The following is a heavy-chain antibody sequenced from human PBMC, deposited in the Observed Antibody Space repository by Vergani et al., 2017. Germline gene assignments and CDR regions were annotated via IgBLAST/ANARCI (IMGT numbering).Heavy chain of an antibody. CDR1: GYTFTSYA. V-gene: IGHV1-3*01. J-gene: IGHJ4*02. CDR2: INAGNGNT. CDR3: AGEGFYDYVWGSYRLRGGYYFDY. Sequence: QVQLVQSGAEVKKPGASVTVSCKASGYTFTSYAMHWVRQAPGQRLEWMGWINAGNGNTKYSQKFQGRVTITRDTSASTAYMELSSLRSEDTAVYYCAGEGFYDYVWGSYRLRGGYYFDYWGQGTLVTVSS. D-gene: IGHD3-16*02.